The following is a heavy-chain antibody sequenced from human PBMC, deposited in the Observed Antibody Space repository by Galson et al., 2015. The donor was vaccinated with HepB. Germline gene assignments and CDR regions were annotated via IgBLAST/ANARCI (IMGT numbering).Heavy chain of an antibody. CDR1: GFTFEDYA. V-gene: IGHV3-9*01. CDR3: VQDLTYYYGSGSYFVGMNA. J-gene: IGHJ6*02. CDR2: ISWNSDFT. D-gene: IGHD3-10*01. Sequence: SLRLSCAASGFTFEDYAMHWVRQVPGKSLEWVSGISWNSDFTGYADSVRGRFTISRDNAKYSLYLQMNSLRTEDTALYYCVQDLTYYYGSGSYFVGMNAWGQGTTVTVS.